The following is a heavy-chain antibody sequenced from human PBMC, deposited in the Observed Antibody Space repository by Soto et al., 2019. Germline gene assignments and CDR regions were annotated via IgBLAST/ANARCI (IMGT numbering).Heavy chain of an antibody. V-gene: IGHV2-5*01. CDR3: VHTLMVHTITGGHYFDT. Sequence: SGPTLVNPTQTLTLTCTFSAFSLSTNGVGVGWIRQPPGKPLEWLAAIYWNEDKRYSRSLKSRLSITKDTSKNQVVLTMTTMDPVDTATYYCVHTLMVHTITGGHYFDTSGPGTLVTVAS. D-gene: IGHD2-8*01. CDR2: IYWNEDK. CDR1: AFSLSTNGVG. J-gene: IGHJ4*02.